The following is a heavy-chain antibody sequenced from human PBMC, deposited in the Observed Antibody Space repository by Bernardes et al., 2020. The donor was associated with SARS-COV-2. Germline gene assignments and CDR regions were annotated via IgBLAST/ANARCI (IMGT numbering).Heavy chain of an antibody. CDR3: VRDYYDSNGYFRALDF. CDR1: GFTFRNFG. V-gene: IGHV3-33*01. Sequence: GGSLILSCAASGFTFRNFGMHWVRQAPGMGLEWVAMIWYVGSNKYYSDSVKGRFTISRDNSKNTLYLQMDSLRAEDTAVYFCVRDYYDSNGYFRALDFWGQGTLLTVSS. D-gene: IGHD3-22*01. J-gene: IGHJ4*02. CDR2: IWYVGSNK.